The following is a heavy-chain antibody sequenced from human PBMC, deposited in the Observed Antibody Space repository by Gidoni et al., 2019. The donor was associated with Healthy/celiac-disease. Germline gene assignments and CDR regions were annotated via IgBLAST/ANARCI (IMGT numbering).Heavy chain of an antibody. CDR1: GFPFDDYA. D-gene: IGHD2-15*01. CDR3: AKGFSGQEGPFDY. Sequence: EVQLVESGGGLVKPGRSLRLSCAASGFPFDDYAMHWVRQAPGKGLEWVSGISWDSGSIGYADSVKGRFTIFRDNAKNSLYLQINSLRAEDTALYYCAKGFSGQEGPFDYWGQGTLVTVSS. J-gene: IGHJ4*02. CDR2: ISWDSGSI. V-gene: IGHV3-9*01.